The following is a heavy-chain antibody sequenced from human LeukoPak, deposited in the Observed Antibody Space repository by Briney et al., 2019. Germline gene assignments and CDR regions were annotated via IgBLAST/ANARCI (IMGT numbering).Heavy chain of an antibody. CDR1: GGTFSNYA. J-gene: IGHJ4*02. V-gene: IGHV1-69*13. CDR2: IIPIFGTA. Sequence: SVKVSCKASGGTFSNYAISWVRQAPGQGLEWMGAIIPIFGTANYAQKFQGRVTITADESTSTAYMELSSLRSEDTAVYYCARDRGTVGYSGSYSYWGQGTLVTVSS. CDR3: ARDRGTVGYSGSYSY. D-gene: IGHD1-26*01.